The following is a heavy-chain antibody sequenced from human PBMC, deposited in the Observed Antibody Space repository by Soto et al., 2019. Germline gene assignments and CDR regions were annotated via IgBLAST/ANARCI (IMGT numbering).Heavy chain of an antibody. CDR3: ARAIGAAGTRINYYYYYYMDV. D-gene: IGHD6-13*01. CDR2: IYYSGST. V-gene: IGHV4-39*01. J-gene: IGHJ6*03. Sequence: SETLSLTCTVSGGSISSSSYYWGWIRQPPGKGLEWIGSIYYSGSTYYNPSLKSRVTISVDTSKNQFSLKLSSVTAADTAVYYCARAIGAAGTRINYYYYYYMDVWGKGTTVTVSS. CDR1: GGSISSSSYY.